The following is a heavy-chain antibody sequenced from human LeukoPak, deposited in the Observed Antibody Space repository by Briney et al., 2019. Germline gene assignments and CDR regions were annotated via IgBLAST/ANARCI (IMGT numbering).Heavy chain of an antibody. D-gene: IGHD3-10*02. CDR1: GFTFSSHE. J-gene: IGHJ6*04. Sequence: QPGGSLRLSCAASGFTFSSHEMNWVRQAPGKGLEWGSYISSSGSTIYYADSVKGRFTISRDNAKNSLYLQMNSLRAEDTAVYYCAELGITMIGGVWGKGTTVTISS. V-gene: IGHV3-48*03. CDR3: AELGITMIGGV. CDR2: ISSSGSTI.